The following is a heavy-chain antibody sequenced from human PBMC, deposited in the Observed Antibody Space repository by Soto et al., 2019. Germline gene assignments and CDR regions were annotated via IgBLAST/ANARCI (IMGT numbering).Heavy chain of an antibody. V-gene: IGHV4-31*03. CDR1: GGSISSGGYY. CDR3: ARDGHYYGSGYAFDL. J-gene: IGHJ3*01. Sequence: QVQLQESGPGLVKPSQTLSLTCTVSGGSISSGGYYWSWIRQHPVKGLEWIGYIYYSGSTYYNPSLSSRVTKSVDTSKNQFSLKLSSVTAADTDVYYCARDGHYYGSGYAFDLLGQGTMVTVSS. CDR2: IYYSGST. D-gene: IGHD3-10*01.